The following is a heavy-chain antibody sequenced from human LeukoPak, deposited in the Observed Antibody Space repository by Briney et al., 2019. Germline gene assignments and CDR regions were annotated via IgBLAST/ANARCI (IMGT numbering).Heavy chain of an antibody. J-gene: IGHJ4*02. CDR1: GYTFTGYY. CDR3: ARNGRVRRVVKDLFEY. D-gene: IGHD3-10*01. V-gene: IGHV1-2*02. Sequence: ASVKVSCKAFGYTFTGYYMYWVRQAPGQGLEWMGWINPNSGDTNYTQKFQGRVTMTRDTSISTAYMELSRLRSDDTAMYYCARNGRVRRVVKDLFEYWGQGTLVAVSS. CDR2: INPNSGDT.